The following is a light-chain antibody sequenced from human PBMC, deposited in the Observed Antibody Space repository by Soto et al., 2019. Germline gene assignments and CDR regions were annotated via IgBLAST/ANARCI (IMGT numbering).Light chain of an antibody. V-gene: IGKV3-11*01. CDR3: QQRSNWPLT. J-gene: IGKJ4*01. CDR1: QSVSSY. CDR2: DAS. Sequence: EIVLTQSPATLSLSPGERATLSCRASQSVSSYLAWYQQKPGQAPRLLIYDASNRATAIPARFSGSGSGTAFTLTISSLEPEDFAVYYCQQRSNWPLTFGGGTKVEIK.